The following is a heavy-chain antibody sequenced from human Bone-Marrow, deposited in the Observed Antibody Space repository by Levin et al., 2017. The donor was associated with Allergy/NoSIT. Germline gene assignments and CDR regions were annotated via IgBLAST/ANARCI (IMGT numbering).Heavy chain of an antibody. CDR2: INHSGST. CDR3: ARQWLVRSIDP. Sequence: PSQTLSLTCAVYGGSFSGYYWSWIRQPPGKGLEWIGEINHSGSTNYNPSLKSRVTISVDTSKNQFSLKLSSVTAADTAVYYCARQWLVRSIDPWGQGTLVTVSS. V-gene: IGHV4-34*01. D-gene: IGHD6-19*01. J-gene: IGHJ5*02. CDR1: GGSFSGYY.